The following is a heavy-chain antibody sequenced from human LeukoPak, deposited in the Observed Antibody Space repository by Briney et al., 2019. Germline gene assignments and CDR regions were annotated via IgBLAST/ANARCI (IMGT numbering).Heavy chain of an antibody. CDR2: ISSSSSYI. CDR3: ARDGNYYDSSGYLKFDP. CDR1: GFTFSSYS. J-gene: IGHJ5*02. V-gene: IGHV3-21*01. Sequence: GGSLRLSCAASGFTFSSYSMNWVRQAPGKGPEWVSSISSSSSYIYYADSVKGRFTISRDNAKNSLYLQMNSLRAEDTAVYYCARDGNYYDSSGYLKFDPWGQGTLVTVSS. D-gene: IGHD3-22*01.